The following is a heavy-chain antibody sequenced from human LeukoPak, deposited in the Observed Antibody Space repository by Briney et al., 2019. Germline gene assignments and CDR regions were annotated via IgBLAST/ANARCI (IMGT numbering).Heavy chain of an antibody. V-gene: IGHV3-48*03. J-gene: IGHJ6*02. Sequence: PGGSLRLSCAASGFTFSSYEMNWVRQAPGKGLEWVAYITSSGRIIYYADSVKGRFTISRDKAKNSLYLQMNSLRAEDTAVYYCASTGGYGSGTYDYYYFGIDVWGQGTTVTVSS. CDR1: GFTFSSYE. D-gene: IGHD3-10*01. CDR2: ITSSGRII. CDR3: ASTGGYGSGTYDYYYFGIDV.